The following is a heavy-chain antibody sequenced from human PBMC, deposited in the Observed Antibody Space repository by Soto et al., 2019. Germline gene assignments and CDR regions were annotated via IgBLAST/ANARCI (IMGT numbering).Heavy chain of an antibody. D-gene: IGHD3-10*01. V-gene: IGHV4-34*01. Sequence: SETLSLTCAVYGGSFSGYYWSWIRQPPGKGLEWIGEINHSGSTNYNPSLKSRLTISVDTSKNQFSLKLSSVTAADTAVYYCARVPSITMVRGENWFDPWGQGTLVTVSS. CDR3: ARVPSITMVRGENWFDP. CDR2: INHSGST. J-gene: IGHJ5*02. CDR1: GGSFSGYY.